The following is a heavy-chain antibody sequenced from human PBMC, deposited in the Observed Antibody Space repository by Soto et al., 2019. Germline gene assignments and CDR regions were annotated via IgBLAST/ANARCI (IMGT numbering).Heavy chain of an antibody. CDR1: GGTFSSYA. Sequence: SVKVSCKASGGTFSSYAISWVRQAPGQGLEWMGGIIPIFGTANYAQKFQGRVTITADESTSTAYMELSSLRSEDTAVYYCARGHCSSTSCYKQPPYYYYYYGMDIWGQGTTVTVSS. V-gene: IGHV1-69*13. J-gene: IGHJ6*02. CDR3: ARGHCSSTSCYKQPPYYYYYYGMDI. D-gene: IGHD2-2*02. CDR2: IIPIFGTA.